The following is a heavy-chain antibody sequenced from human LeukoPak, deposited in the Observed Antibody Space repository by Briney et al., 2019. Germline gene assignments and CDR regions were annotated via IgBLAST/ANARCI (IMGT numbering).Heavy chain of an antibody. V-gene: IGHV4-34*01. D-gene: IGHD3-10*01. CDR1: GGSFSAYY. Sequence: SETLSLTCAVYGGSFSAYYWSWIRQPPGKGLEWIGEINHSGSTNYNPSLKSRVVISVDTSKNQFSLNMNSVTAADTAVYYCARTRYYYNSRSYGAPYYFDYWGQGTLVTVSS. CDR2: INHSGST. J-gene: IGHJ4*02. CDR3: ARTRYYYNSRSYGAPYYFDY.